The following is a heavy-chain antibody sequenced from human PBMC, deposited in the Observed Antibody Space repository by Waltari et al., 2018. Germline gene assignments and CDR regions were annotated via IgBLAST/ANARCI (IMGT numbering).Heavy chain of an antibody. CDR2: ISSSSSYI. CDR1: GYSISSGYY. D-gene: IGHD4-17*01. CDR3: AREEDGEDY. J-gene: IGHJ4*02. V-gene: IGHV3-21*01. Sequence: VQLQESGPGLVKPSETLSLTCAVSGYSISSGYYWGWIRQAPGKGLEWVSSISSSSSYIYYADSVKGRFTISRDNAKNSLYLQMNSLRAEDTAVYYCAREEDGEDYWGQGTLVTVSS.